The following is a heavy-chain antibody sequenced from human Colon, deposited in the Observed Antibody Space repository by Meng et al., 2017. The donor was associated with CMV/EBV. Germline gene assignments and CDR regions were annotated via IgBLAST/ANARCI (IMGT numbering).Heavy chain of an antibody. D-gene: IGHD3-3*01. CDR2: VSRRGETT. V-gene: IGHV3-23*01. J-gene: IGHJ6*02. Sequence: GGSLRLSCAASGFNFGSYAMSWVRQAPGKGLEWVSDVSRRGETTYSADSVKGRLSVSRDNSKNMVFLQMTSLTAEDTAIYYCAKTIFDSVKSGLGVWGQGTTVTVSS. CDR3: AKTIFDSVKSGLGV. CDR1: GFNFGSYA.